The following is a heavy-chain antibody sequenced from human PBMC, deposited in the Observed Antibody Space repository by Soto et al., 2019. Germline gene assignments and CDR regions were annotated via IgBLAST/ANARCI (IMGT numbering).Heavy chain of an antibody. D-gene: IGHD2-15*01. Sequence: GGSLRLSCAASGFTFSSYSMNWVRQAPGTGLEWISSISSSSGYISYADSLKGRFTISRDNARNSLYLQMNSLRAEDTAVYYCARDGGCDYWGQGPMVTVYS. CDR3: ARDGGCDY. J-gene: IGHJ4*02. CDR2: ISSSSGYI. CDR1: GFTFSSYS. V-gene: IGHV3-21*01.